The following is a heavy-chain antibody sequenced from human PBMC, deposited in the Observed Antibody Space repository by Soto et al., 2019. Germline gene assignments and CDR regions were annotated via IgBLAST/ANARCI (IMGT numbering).Heavy chain of an antibody. CDR2: IYYSGST. CDR3: ALGYYYDSSGLGFDP. J-gene: IGHJ5*02. Sequence: PSETLSLTCTVSGGSISSSSYYWGWIRQPPGKGLEWIGSIYYSGSTYYNPSLKSRATISVDTSKNQFSLKLSSVTAADTAVYYCALGYYYDSSGLGFDPWGQGTLVTVSS. V-gene: IGHV4-39*01. CDR1: GGSISSSSYY. D-gene: IGHD3-22*01.